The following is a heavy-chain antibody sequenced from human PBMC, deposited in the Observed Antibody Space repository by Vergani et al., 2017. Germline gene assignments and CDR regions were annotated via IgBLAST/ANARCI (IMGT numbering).Heavy chain of an antibody. V-gene: IGHV3-30*02. J-gene: IGHJ4*02. CDR1: GFTLSNYD. Sequence: QVQLVESGGGVVQRGGSLRLSCATSGFTLSNYDMQWIRQGPGKGLEFVAFIQFDGSNQYYADSVKHRFTLSRDFSKNTLYLQMNSLRTDDTATYYCAKHFRGWGIDYWGQGTQVIVSS. D-gene: IGHD3-16*01. CDR3: AKHFRGWGIDY. CDR2: IQFDGSNQ.